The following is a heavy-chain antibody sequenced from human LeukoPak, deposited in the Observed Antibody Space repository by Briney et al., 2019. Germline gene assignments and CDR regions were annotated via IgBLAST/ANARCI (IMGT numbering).Heavy chain of an antibody. V-gene: IGHV1-58*02. D-gene: IGHD4-11*01. J-gene: IGHJ4*02. CDR2: IVVGSGNT. CDR1: GFTFTSSA. Sequence: SVKVSCKASGFTFTSSAMQWVRQARGQRLEWIGWIVVGSGNTNYAQKFQERVTITRDVSTSTAYMELSSLRSEDTAVYYCAADPGAVTTEYYFDYWGQGTLVTVSS. CDR3: AADPGAVTTEYYFDY.